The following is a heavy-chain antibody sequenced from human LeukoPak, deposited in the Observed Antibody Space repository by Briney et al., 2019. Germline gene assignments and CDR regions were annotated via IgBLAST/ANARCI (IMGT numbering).Heavy chain of an antibody. Sequence: ASVKVSCKASGGTFSSYAISWVRQAPGQGLEWMGWISAYNGNTNYAQKLQGRVTITTDESTSTAYMELSSLRSEDTAVYYCAILADYPGYWGQGTLVTVSS. CDR2: ISAYNGNT. D-gene: IGHD3-3*02. J-gene: IGHJ4*02. V-gene: IGHV1-18*01. CDR3: AILADYPGY. CDR1: GGTFSSYA.